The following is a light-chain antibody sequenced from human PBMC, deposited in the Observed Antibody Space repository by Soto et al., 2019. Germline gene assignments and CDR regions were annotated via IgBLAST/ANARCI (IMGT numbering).Light chain of an antibody. CDR3: QQYGSSGT. V-gene: IGKV3-20*01. CDR2: GAS. CDR1: QSISSSY. Sequence: EVVLTQSPATLSLSPGEGATLSCRVSQSISSSYLSWYQQRPGQAPRLLIYGASTRATGIPDRFSGSGSGTDFTLTISRLEPEDFAVYYCQQYGSSGTFGQGTKVDIK. J-gene: IGKJ1*01.